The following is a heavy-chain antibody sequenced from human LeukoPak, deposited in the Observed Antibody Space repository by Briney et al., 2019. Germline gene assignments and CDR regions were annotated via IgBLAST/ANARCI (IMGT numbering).Heavy chain of an antibody. J-gene: IGHJ5*02. Sequence: SETLSLTCTVSGGSISSGGYYWRWIRQHPGKGLEWIGYIYYSGSTYYNPSLKSRVTISVDTSKNQFSLKLSSVTAADTAVYYCARVEYGDYVGHWFDPWGQGTLVTVSS. CDR1: GGSISSGGYY. CDR3: ARVEYGDYVGHWFDP. D-gene: IGHD4-17*01. V-gene: IGHV4-31*03. CDR2: IYYSGST.